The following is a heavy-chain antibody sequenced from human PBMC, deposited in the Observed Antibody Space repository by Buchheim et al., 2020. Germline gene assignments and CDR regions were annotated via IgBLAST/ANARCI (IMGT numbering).Heavy chain of an antibody. CDR1: GFTFSSYS. V-gene: IGHV3-48*01. CDR2: ISSSSSTI. J-gene: IGHJ4*02. CDR3: ARFYCSSTSCYEFDY. Sequence: EVQLAESGGGLVQPGGSLRLSCAASGFTFSSYSMNWVRQAPGKGLEWVSYISSSSSTIYYADSVKGRFTISRDNAKNSLYLQMNSLRAEDTAVYYCARFYCSSTSCYEFDYWGQGTL. D-gene: IGHD2-2*01.